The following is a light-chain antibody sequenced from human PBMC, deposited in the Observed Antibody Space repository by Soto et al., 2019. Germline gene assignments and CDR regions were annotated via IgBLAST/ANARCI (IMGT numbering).Light chain of an antibody. V-gene: IGLV1-40*01. CDR2: GNN. CDR3: QSYDSSLSGFV. J-gene: IGLJ1*01. Sequence: QSVLTQQPSVSGAPGQRVTISCTGSSSNTGAGYDVHWYKQFPGTAPKLLIYGNNNRPSGVPGRFSGSKSGTSASLAITGLQVEDEANYYCQSYDSSLSGFVFGTGTKLTVL. CDR1: SSNTGAGYD.